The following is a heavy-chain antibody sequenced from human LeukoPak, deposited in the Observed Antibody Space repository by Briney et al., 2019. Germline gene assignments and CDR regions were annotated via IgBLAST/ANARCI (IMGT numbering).Heavy chain of an antibody. V-gene: IGHV3-64*01. CDR2: ISSNGGRT. CDR1: GFTFSSYA. J-gene: IGHJ4*02. Sequence: GALRLSCAASGFTFSSYAMHWVRQAPGKGLEYVSAISSNGGRTYYANSVKGRFTISRDNSKITLYLQMGSLRAEDMAVYYCARGGSYFDYWGQGTLVTVSS. D-gene: IGHD2-15*01. CDR3: ARGGSYFDY.